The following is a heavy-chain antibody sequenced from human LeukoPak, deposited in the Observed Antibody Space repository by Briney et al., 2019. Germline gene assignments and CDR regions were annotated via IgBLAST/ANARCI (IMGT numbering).Heavy chain of an antibody. CDR3: ARDGGYYYGSGSYYTFDY. CDR1: SGSIISNNDY. J-gene: IGHJ4*02. CDR2: IYYSGST. D-gene: IGHD3-10*01. Sequence: SETLSLTCSVSSGSIISNNDYWGWIRQPPGKGLEWIGSIYYSGSTYYNPSLKSRVTISVDTSKNQFSLKLSSVTAADTAVYYCARDGGYYYGSGSYYTFDYWGQGTLVTVSS. V-gene: IGHV4-39*07.